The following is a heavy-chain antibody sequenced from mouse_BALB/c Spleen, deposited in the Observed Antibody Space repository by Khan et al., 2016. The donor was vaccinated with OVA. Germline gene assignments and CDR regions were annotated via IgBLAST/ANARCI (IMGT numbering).Heavy chain of an antibody. CDR2: IDPFSGGT. V-gene: IGHV1S135*01. Sequence: VQLHQSGPELMKPGTSVKISCKASGYSFTTYYIHWVMQSHETSLEWIGYIDPFSGGTTYNQKFKGKATLTVDKSSSTAYIHLSNLTSEDSAVYYCTRHGYVAWFTYWGQGTLVTVSA. CDR1: GYSFTTYY. J-gene: IGHJ3*01. D-gene: IGHD2-2*01. CDR3: TRHGYVAWFTY.